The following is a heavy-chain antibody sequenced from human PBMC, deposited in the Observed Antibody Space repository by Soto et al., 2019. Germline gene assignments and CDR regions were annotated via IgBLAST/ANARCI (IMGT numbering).Heavy chain of an antibody. Sequence: QVQLVQSGGEVTKPGASVKVSCKSSGYTFTSYGVSWVRQAPGQGLEWLGWISVYTGNTKQAQKFQDRVTMTTDASTSTAYPELRNLRSDDTAVYYCARDRCSTDKCYTHHFDVWGQGTTVTVSS. J-gene: IGHJ6*02. CDR2: ISVYTGNT. CDR1: GYTFTSYG. CDR3: ARDRCSTDKCYTHHFDV. D-gene: IGHD2-2*01. V-gene: IGHV1-18*04.